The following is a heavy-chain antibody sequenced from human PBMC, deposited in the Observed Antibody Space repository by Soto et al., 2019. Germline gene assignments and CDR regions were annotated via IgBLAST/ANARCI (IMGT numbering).Heavy chain of an antibody. Sequence: SVKVSCKASGFTFTSSAVQWVRQARGQRLEWIGWIVVGSGNTNYAQKFQERVTITRDMSTSTAYMELSSLRSEDTAVYYCAADGQLVPYYYGMDVWGQGTTVTVSS. CDR3: AADGQLVPYYYGMDV. J-gene: IGHJ6*02. CDR1: GFTFTSSA. CDR2: IVVGSGNT. D-gene: IGHD6-6*01. V-gene: IGHV1-58*01.